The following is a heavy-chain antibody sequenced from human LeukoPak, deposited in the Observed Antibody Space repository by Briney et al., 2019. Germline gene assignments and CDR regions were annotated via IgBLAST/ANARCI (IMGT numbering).Heavy chain of an antibody. V-gene: IGHV3-7*01. D-gene: IGHD5-18*01. CDR1: GFTFSSYW. Sequence: GGSLRLSCAVSGFTFSSYWMSWVRQTPGKGLEWVANIQQDGSEKYYVDSVKGRFTISRDNTKNSLYLQMNSLRAGDTAVYYCAKDPRDHTYGWSWRYFDYWGQGTLVTVSS. CDR3: AKDPRDHTYGWSWRYFDY. J-gene: IGHJ4*02. CDR2: IQQDGSEK.